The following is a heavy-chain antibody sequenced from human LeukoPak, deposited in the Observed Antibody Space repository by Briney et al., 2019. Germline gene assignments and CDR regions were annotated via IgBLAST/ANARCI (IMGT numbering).Heavy chain of an antibody. J-gene: IGHJ5*02. CDR3: ARTAHVQLERSNWFDP. CDR1: GFTFSSYA. D-gene: IGHD1-1*01. CDR2: INHSGST. V-gene: IGHV4-34*01. Sequence: GSLRLSCAASGFTFSSYAMSWIRQPPGKGLEWIGEINHSGSTNYNPSLKSRVTISVDTSKNQFSLKLSSVTAADTAVYYCARTAHVQLERSNWFDPWGQGTLVTVSS.